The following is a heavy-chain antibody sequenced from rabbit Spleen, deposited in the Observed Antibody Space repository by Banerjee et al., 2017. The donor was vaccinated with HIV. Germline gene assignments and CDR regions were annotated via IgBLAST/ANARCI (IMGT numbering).Heavy chain of an antibody. CDR1: GVSFSSNHY. Sequence: QSLEESGGGLVKPGASLTLTCTASGVSFSSNHYMCWVRQAPGKGLEWIACIEGGNSAFSYFASWAKGRFTISKTSSTTVTLQMTSLTAADTATYFCARDAAGREDFNLWGPGTLVTVS. D-gene: IGHD4-2*01. J-gene: IGHJ4*01. CDR2: IEGGNSAFS. V-gene: IGHV1S40*01. CDR3: ARDAAGREDFNL.